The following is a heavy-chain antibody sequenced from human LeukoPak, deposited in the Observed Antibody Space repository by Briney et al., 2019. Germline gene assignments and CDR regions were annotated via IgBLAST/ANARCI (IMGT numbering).Heavy chain of an antibody. CDR1: GFTFSSYA. CDR3: AKGSYNYDSSADYMDV. V-gene: IGHV3-30-3*01. Sequence: GGSLGLSCAASGFTFSSYAMHWVRQAPGKGLEWVAVISYDGSNKYYADSVKGRFTISRDNSKNTLYLQMNSLRAEDTAVYYCAKGSYNYDSSADYMDVWGKGTTVTVSS. D-gene: IGHD3-22*01. CDR2: ISYDGSNK. J-gene: IGHJ6*03.